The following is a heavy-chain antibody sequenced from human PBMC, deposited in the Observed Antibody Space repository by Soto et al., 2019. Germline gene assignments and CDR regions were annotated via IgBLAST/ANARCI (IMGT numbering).Heavy chain of an antibody. J-gene: IGHJ4*02. D-gene: IGHD2-21*02. CDR3: AADFSSYCGGDCLDY. Sequence: ASVKVSCKASGYTFTSYYMHWVRQAPGQGLEWMGIINPSGGSTSYAQKFQGRVTMTRDTSTSTAYMELSSLRSEDTAVYYCAADFSSYCGGDCLDYWGQGTLVTVSS. CDR2: INPSGGST. CDR1: GYTFTSYY. V-gene: IGHV1-46*01.